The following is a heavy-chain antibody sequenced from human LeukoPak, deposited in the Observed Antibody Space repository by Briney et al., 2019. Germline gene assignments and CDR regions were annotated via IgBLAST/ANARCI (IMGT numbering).Heavy chain of an antibody. V-gene: IGHV4-59*12. D-gene: IGHD3-22*01. CDR1: GGSISSYY. J-gene: IGHJ4*02. CDR2: IFHAGST. CDR3: ARESGGYPDY. Sequence: SETLSLTCTVSGGSISSYYWSWIRQPPGKGLEWIGEIFHAGSTNYNPSLKSRVTISVDTSKNQFSLKLSSVTAADTAVYYCARESGGYPDYWGQGTLVTVSS.